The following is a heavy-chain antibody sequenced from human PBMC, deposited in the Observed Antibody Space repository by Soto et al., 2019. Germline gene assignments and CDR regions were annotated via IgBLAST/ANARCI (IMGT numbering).Heavy chain of an antibody. CDR1: GGSFSGYY. CDR2: INHSGST. V-gene: IGHV4-34*01. D-gene: IGHD2-2*01. Sequence: SETLSLTCAVYGGSFSGYYWSWIRQPPGKGLEWIGEINHSGSTNYNPSLKSRVTISVDTSKNQFSLKLSSVTAADTAVYYCARGPRVVPAANVNWFDPWGQGTLVTVSS. J-gene: IGHJ5*02. CDR3: ARGPRVVPAANVNWFDP.